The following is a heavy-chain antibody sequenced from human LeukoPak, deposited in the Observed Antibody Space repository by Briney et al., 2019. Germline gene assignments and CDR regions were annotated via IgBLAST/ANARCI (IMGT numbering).Heavy chain of an antibody. V-gene: IGHV3-7*01. D-gene: IGHD1-26*01. CDR2: IKQDGSEK. J-gene: IGHJ5*02. CDR1: GFTFSSYW. Sequence: PGGSLRLSCAASGFTFSSYWMSWVRQAPGKGLEWVTNIKQDGSEKYYVDSVKGRFTISRDNAKNSLYLQMNSLRAEDTAVYYCATLNWDDGEVSGFDHWGRGSMVTVSS. CDR3: ATLNWDDGEVSGFDH.